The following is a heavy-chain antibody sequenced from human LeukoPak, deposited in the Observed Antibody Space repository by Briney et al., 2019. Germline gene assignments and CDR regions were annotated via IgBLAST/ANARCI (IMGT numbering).Heavy chain of an antibody. CDR1: GGSISSYY. V-gene: IGHV4-59*01. J-gene: IGHJ6*03. CDR2: IYYSGST. Sequence: PSETLSLTCTVSGGSISSYYWSWIRQPPGKGLEWIGYIYYSGSTNYNPSLKSRVTISVDTSKNQFSLKLSSVTAADTAVYYCARVLSSYYYYYYMDVWGKGTTVTVSS. CDR3: ARVLSSYYYYYYMDV.